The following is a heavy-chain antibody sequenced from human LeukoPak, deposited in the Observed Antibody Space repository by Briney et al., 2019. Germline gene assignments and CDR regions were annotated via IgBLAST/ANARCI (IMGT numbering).Heavy chain of an antibody. CDR1: GYTFTSYG. V-gene: IGHV1-18*01. D-gene: IGHD6-19*01. CDR3: ARGSDEEQWLVRHDY. J-gene: IGHJ4*02. Sequence: ASVKVSFKASGYTFTSYGISWVRQAPGQGLEWMGWISAYNGNTNYAQKLQGRVTMTTDTSTSTAYMELRSLRSDDTAVYYCARGSDEEQWLVRHDYWGQGTLVPSPQ. CDR2: ISAYNGNT.